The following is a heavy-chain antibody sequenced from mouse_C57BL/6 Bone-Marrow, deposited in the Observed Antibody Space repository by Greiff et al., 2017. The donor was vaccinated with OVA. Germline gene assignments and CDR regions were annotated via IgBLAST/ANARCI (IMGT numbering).Heavy chain of an antibody. D-gene: IGHD2-4*01. CDR2: IRNKANGYTT. CDR1: GFTFTDYY. V-gene: IGHV7-3*01. J-gene: IGHJ1*03. Sequence: EVKLVESGGGLVQPGGSLSLSCAASGFTFTDYYMSWVRQPPGKALEWLGFIRNKANGYTTEYSASVKGRFTISRDNSQSILYLQMNALRAEDSATYYCARRRLIYYDYDWYFDVWGTGTTVTVSS. CDR3: ARRRLIYYDYDWYFDV.